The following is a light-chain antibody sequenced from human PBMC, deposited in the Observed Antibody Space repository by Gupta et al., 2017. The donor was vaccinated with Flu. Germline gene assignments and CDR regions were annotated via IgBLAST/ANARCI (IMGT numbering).Light chain of an antibody. CDR1: SSDVGGYNC. J-gene: IGLJ3*02. CDR3: SSYTNSGTVV. CDR2: DVS. Sequence: SITVSCTGTSSDVGGYNCVSWYQHHPGQAPKLIIYDVSNRPSGVSNRVSGSKSGNTASLTISGLQAEDEADSYCSSYTNSGTVVFGGGTKLTVL. V-gene: IGLV2-14*03.